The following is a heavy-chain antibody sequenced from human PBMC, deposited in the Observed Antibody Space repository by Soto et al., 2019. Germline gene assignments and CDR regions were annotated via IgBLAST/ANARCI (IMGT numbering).Heavy chain of an antibody. CDR1: GGSFSGYY. J-gene: IGHJ4*02. Sequence: QVQLQQWGAGLLKPSETLSLTCAVYGGSFSGYYWSWIRQPPGKGLEWIGEINHSGSTNYNPSLKSRVTISVDTSKNQFSLKLSSVTAADTAVYYCARGGPYYYGSGSYSQFDYWGQGTLVTVSS. CDR3: ARGGPYYYGSGSYSQFDY. D-gene: IGHD3-10*01. V-gene: IGHV4-34*01. CDR2: INHSGST.